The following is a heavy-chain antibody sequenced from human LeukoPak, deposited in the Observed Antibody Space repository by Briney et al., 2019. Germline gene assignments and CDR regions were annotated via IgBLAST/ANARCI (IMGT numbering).Heavy chain of an antibody. CDR2: FFQSGSA. J-gene: IGHJ4*02. CDR3: ARAGGYSGYGSFDY. CDR1: GGSISNYF. D-gene: IGHD5-12*01. V-gene: IGHV4-59*08. Sequence: SETLSPTCTVSGGSISNYFWNWIRQPPGKGLEWIGYFFQSGSAKYNPSLKSRVTLSADTSKNQVSLKLNSVTAADTAVYFCARAGGYSGYGSFDYWGQGILVPVSS.